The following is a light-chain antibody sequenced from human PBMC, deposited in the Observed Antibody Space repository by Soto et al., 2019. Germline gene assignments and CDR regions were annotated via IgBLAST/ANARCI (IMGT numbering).Light chain of an antibody. CDR2: QAS. V-gene: IGKV1-5*03. CDR3: QSGVT. J-gene: IGKJ4*01. Sequence: DIQMTQSPSTLSASVGDRVTITCRASQSISSWLAWYQQKPGKAPKLLIYQASSLQSGVASRFSGSGSGTEFTLSISSLPPDDFATYYCQSGVTFGGMTKVEIK. CDR1: QSISSW.